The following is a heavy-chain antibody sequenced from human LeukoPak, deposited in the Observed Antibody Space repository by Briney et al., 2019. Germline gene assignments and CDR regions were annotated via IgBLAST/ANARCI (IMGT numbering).Heavy chain of an antibody. V-gene: IGHV4-30-2*01. D-gene: IGHD2-15*01. J-gene: IGHJ4*02. CDR1: GGSISSGGYS. CDR2: IYHSGST. Sequence: SQTLSLTCAVSGGSISSGGYSWSWIRQPPGKGLEWIGYIYHSGSTYYNPSLKSRVTISVDRSKNQFSLKLSSVTAADTAVYYCARGRLLPNYWGQGTLVTLSS. CDR3: ARGRLLPNY.